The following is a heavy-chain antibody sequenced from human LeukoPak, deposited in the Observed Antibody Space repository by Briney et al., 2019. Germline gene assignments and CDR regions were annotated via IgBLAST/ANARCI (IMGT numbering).Heavy chain of an antibody. D-gene: IGHD2-15*01. CDR1: GYTFTGYY. CDR3: ARDSPLGGCSGGSCYSYAEYFRH. Sequence: ASVKVSCKASGYTFTGYYMHWVRQAPGQGLEWMGWINPNSGGTNYAQKFQGRVTMTRDTSISTAYMELSRLRSDDTAVYYCARDSPLGGCSGGSCYSYAEYFRHWGQGTLVTVSS. CDR2: INPNSGGT. V-gene: IGHV1-2*02. J-gene: IGHJ1*01.